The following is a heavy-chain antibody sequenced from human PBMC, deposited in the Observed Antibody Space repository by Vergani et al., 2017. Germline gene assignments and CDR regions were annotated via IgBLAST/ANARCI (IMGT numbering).Heavy chain of an antibody. D-gene: IGHD2-2*01. J-gene: IGHJ5*02. CDR1: GFSFSSYG. Sequence: QVQLVESGGGVVQPGRSLRLSCAASGFSFSSYGMHWVRQAPGKGLEWVALIWYDGSNKYYADSVKGRFTISRDNSKNTLYLQMNSLRAEDKAVYYCARDSGYCSSTRCYGAVGWFDPWGQGTLVTVSS. CDR2: IWYDGSNK. CDR3: ARDSGYCSSTRCYGAVGWFDP. V-gene: IGHV3-33*01.